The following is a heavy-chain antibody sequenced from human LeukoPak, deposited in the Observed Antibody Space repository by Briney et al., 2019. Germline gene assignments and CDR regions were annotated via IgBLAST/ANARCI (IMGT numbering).Heavy chain of an antibody. J-gene: IGHJ5*02. CDR3: ARGAGPLFDP. Sequence: VGSLRLSCAASGFTFSDHYMSWIRQAPGEGLEWFSYISSSGTITHYADSVKGRFTISRDNAKNSLYLQMNSLRAEDTAVYYCARGAGPLFDPWGQGTLVTVSS. CDR2: ISSSGTIT. V-gene: IGHV3-11*01. CDR1: GFTFSDHY.